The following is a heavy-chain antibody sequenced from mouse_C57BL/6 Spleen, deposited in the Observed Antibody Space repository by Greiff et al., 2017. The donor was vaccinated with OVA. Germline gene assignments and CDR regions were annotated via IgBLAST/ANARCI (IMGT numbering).Heavy chain of an antibody. CDR3: ARSITTVVATYWYFDV. V-gene: IGHV1-53*01. J-gene: IGHJ1*03. CDR1: GYTFTSYW. CDR2: INPSNGGT. Sequence: QVQLKQSGTELVKPGASVKLSCKASGYTFTSYWMHWVKQRPGQGLEWIGNINPSNGGTNYNEKFKSKATLTVDKSSSTAYMQLSSLTSEDSAVYYCARSITTVVATYWYFDVWGTGTTVTVSS. D-gene: IGHD1-1*01.